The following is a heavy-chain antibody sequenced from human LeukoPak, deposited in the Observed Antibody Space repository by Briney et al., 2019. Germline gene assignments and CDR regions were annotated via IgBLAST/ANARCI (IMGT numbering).Heavy chain of an antibody. V-gene: IGHV3-48*03. CDR3: ARSTTVTFFGMDV. D-gene: IGHD4-17*01. CDR2: ITRGSSTI. Sequence: PGGSLRLSCAASGFTFSSYEMNWVRQAPGKGLEWVSYITRGSSTIYYADSVKGRFTISRDNAKNSLYLQMNSLRAEDTAVYYCARSTTVTFFGMDVWGQGTTVTVSS. J-gene: IGHJ6*02. CDR1: GFTFSSYE.